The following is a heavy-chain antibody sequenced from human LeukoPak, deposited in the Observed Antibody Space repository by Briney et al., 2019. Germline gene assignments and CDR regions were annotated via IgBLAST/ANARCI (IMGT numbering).Heavy chain of an antibody. CDR3: ARDSGYDFWSGYYGDCNWFDP. V-gene: IGHV1-18*01. CDR1: GYTFTSYG. CDR2: ISAYNGNT. Sequence: ASVKASCTASGYTFTSYGISWVRQAPGQGLEWMGWISAYNGNTNYAQKLQGRVTMTTDTSTSTAYMELRSLRSDDTAVYYCARDSGYDFWSGYYGDCNWFDPWGQGTLVTVSS. D-gene: IGHD3-3*01. J-gene: IGHJ5*02.